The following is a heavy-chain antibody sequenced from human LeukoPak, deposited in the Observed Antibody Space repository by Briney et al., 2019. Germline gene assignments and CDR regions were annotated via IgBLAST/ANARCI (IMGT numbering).Heavy chain of an antibody. Sequence: ASVKVSCKASGYTFTNYYMHWVRQAPGQGREWMGVINPSGGSTSYAQKFQGRVTITRDTSTSTVYMELSSLRSEDTAVYYCARATLHDCYFNYWGQGTLVTVSS. CDR2: INPSGGST. J-gene: IGHJ4*02. CDR3: ARATLHDCYFNY. CDR1: GYTFTNYY. D-gene: IGHD1-1*01. V-gene: IGHV1-46*01.